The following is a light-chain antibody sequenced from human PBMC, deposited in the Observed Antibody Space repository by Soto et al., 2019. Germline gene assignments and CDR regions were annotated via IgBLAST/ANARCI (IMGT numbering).Light chain of an antibody. V-gene: IGKV3-20*01. CDR1: QSGFSFY. Sequence: EIVLTQSPGTLSLPPGERATLSCRASQSGFSFYLAWFQKKPGQAPRLLIYGASCRATGIPDRFSGSGSGTEFTLTISSLEPEDSAVYFCHQYGNSPWTLGQGTKVEI. CDR3: HQYGNSPWT. J-gene: IGKJ1*01. CDR2: GAS.